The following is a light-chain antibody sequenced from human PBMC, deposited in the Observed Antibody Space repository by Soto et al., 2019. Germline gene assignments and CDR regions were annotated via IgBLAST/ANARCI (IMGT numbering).Light chain of an antibody. J-gene: IGKJ1*01. V-gene: IGKV3-15*01. Sequence: EIVMTQSPATLSVSPGERATLSCRASQSVGSSLAWYQQKPGQAPRLLIYAASTRATGLPARFSGSGSGTEFTLTISSLQSEDFAVYYCQQYNNWPRTFGQGTKVEIK. CDR2: AAS. CDR3: QQYNNWPRT. CDR1: QSVGSS.